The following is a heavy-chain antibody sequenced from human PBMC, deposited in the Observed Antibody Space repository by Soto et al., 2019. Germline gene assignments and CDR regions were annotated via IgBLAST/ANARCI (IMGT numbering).Heavy chain of an antibody. CDR1: GGSISSSNW. CDR3: AREVGGYSYGSWYFQD. D-gene: IGHD5-18*01. CDR2: IYLSGNT. Sequence: QVQLQESGPGLVEPSGTLSLTCAVSGGSISSSNWWNWVRQPPGKGLEWIGQIYLSGNTDYNPSLKSRVIISLDKSKNHFSLKLTSVTAADTAVYYCAREVGGYSYGSWYFQDWGQGTLVIVSS. V-gene: IGHV4-4*02. J-gene: IGHJ1*01.